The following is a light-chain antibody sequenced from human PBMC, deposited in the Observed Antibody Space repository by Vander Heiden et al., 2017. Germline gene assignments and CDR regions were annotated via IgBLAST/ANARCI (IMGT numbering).Light chain of an antibody. Sequence: EIVMTQSPATVSVSPGERATLSCRASQSISNNLAWYQQKPGQAPRLLIDGASTRATGIPARFSGSGLGTDFTLTISSLQPEDFAVYYCQQYNDWPRTFGQGTKVEIK. CDR2: GAS. CDR3: QQYNDWPRT. V-gene: IGKV3-15*01. J-gene: IGKJ1*01. CDR1: QSISNN.